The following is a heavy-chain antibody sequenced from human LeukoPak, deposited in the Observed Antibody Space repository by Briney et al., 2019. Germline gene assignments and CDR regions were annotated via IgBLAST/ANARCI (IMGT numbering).Heavy chain of an antibody. CDR2: IYTSGST. J-gene: IGHJ3*02. Sequence: SQTLSLTCTVSGGSISSGSYYWSWIRQPAGKGLEWIGRIYTSGSTNYNPSLKSRVTISVDTSKNQFSLKLSSVTAADTAVYYCATGTTGTAAFDIWGQGSMVTVSS. V-gene: IGHV4-61*02. CDR3: ATGTTGTAAFDI. CDR1: GGSISSGSYY. D-gene: IGHD1-1*01.